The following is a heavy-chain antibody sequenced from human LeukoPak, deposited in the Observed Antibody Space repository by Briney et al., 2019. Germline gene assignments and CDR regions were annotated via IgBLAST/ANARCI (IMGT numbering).Heavy chain of an antibody. Sequence: SETLSLTCTVSGGSISGSSYYWGWVRQPPGKGLEWIGNIYYSGSTYYNPSLKSRVTISVDTSKNQFSLKLSSVTAADTAVYYCARVPNTIYYYYMDVWGKGTTVTVSS. CDR1: GGSISGSSYY. D-gene: IGHD4/OR15-4a*01. J-gene: IGHJ6*03. CDR3: ARVPNTIYYYYMDV. V-gene: IGHV4-39*07. CDR2: IYYSGST.